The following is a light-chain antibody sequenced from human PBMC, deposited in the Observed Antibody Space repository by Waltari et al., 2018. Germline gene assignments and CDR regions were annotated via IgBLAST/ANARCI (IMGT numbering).Light chain of an antibody. Sequence: DIQLTQSPSSLSASVGDRVTITCRASQSISSYLNWDQQKPGKAPKLLIYAASSLQSGVPSRFSGSGSGTDFTLTISSLQPEDFAAYYCQQNYNTPFTFGPGTKVDVK. J-gene: IGKJ3*01. V-gene: IGKV1-39*01. CDR2: AAS. CDR1: QSISSY. CDR3: QQNYNTPFT.